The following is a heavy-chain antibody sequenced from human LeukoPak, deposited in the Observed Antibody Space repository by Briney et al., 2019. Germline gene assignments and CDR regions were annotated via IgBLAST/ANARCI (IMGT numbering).Heavy chain of an antibody. J-gene: IGHJ3*02. CDR1: GYSISSGCY. Sequence: PSETLSLTCTVSGYSISSGCYWGWIRQPPGKGLEWIGSINHSGSTNYNPSLKSRVTISVDTSKNQFSLKLSSVTAADTAVYYCARELRVGATRGYDAFDIWGQGTMVTVSS. CDR3: ARELRVGATRGYDAFDI. CDR2: INHSGST. D-gene: IGHD1-26*01. V-gene: IGHV4-38-2*02.